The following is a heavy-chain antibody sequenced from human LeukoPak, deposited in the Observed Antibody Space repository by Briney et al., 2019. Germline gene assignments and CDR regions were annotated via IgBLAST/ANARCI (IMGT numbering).Heavy chain of an antibody. CDR2: ISGHGGLS. V-gene: IGHV3-43*02. CDR3: AKAQFSSGPYPNYYYYGMDV. Sequence: PGGSLRLSCAASGFTFDDYAMHWVRQSPGKGLEWVSLISGHGGLSDYADSVKGRFTISRDNSKNSLYLQMNSLRSEDTALYYCAKAQFSSGPYPNYYYYGMDVWGQGTTVTVSS. D-gene: IGHD3-22*01. J-gene: IGHJ6*02. CDR1: GFTFDDYA.